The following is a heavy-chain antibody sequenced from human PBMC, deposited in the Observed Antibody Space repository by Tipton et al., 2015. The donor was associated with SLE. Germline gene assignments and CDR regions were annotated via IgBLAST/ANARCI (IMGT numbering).Heavy chain of an antibody. V-gene: IGHV4-59*12. CDR3: ARDEYRYDATGYHLLGHFDF. Sequence: TLSLTCSVSGGSIRGYYWTWIRQPPGKGLEWIGYVFYTGSTTYNPSLESRVTILVDTSKNQFSLKLSSVTAADTAVYYCARDEYRYDATGYHLLGHFDFWGQGTLVTVSS. J-gene: IGHJ4*02. CDR1: GGSIRGYY. D-gene: IGHD3-22*01. CDR2: VFYTGST.